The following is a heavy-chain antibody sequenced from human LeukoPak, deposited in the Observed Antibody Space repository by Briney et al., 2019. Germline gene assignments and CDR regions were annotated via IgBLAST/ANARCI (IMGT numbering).Heavy chain of an antibody. CDR2: IKSKTDGGTT. J-gene: IGHJ4*02. D-gene: IGHD3-16*01. V-gene: IGHV3-15*01. CDR1: GFTFSNAW. CDR3: TTDYYDYVWGSPETDY. Sequence: PGGSLRLSCAASGFTFSNAWMSWVRQAPGKGLEWVGRIKSKTDGGTTDYAAPVKCRFTISRDDSKNTLYLQMNSLKTEDTAVYYCTTDYYDYVWGSPETDYWGQGTLVTASS.